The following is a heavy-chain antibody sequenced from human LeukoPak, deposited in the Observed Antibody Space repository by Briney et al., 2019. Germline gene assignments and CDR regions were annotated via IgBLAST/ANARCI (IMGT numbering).Heavy chain of an antibody. CDR2: INPNSGGT. V-gene: IGHV1-2*02. Sequence: ASVKVSCKASGYTFTGYYMHWVRQAPGQGFEWTGWINPNSGGTHYAQKFQGRVTMTRDTSISTAYMELSRLTSDDTAVYYCARSRSRDCSSTSCYSYGLDYWGQGTLVTVSS. CDR1: GYTFTGYY. J-gene: IGHJ4*02. CDR3: ARSRSRDCSSTSCYSYGLDY. D-gene: IGHD2-2*01.